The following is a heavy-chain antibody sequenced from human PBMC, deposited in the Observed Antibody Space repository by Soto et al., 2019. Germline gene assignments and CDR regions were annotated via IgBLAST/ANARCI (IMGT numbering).Heavy chain of an antibody. V-gene: IGHV3-23*01. Sequence: QPGVSLRVSCADSGFTFCSYAMSCARQAQGTGLELVSAISGSGGSTYYAHSVKGRFTISRDNSKNTLYLQMNSLRAVDTAVYYRAKDTKGSRSDYWGTGSLGTVSS. J-gene: IGHJ4*02. CDR2: ISGSGGST. CDR3: AKDTKGSRSDY. CDR1: GFTFCSYA. D-gene: IGHD3-10*01.